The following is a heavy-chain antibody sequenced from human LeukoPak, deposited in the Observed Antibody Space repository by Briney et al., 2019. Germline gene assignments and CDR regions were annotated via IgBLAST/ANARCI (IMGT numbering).Heavy chain of an antibody. CDR2: ISSSSSYI. CDR3: ASDLWMGDSSGYYY. J-gene: IGHJ4*02. Sequence: PGGSLRLSCAASGFTFSSYSMNWVRQAPGKGLEWVSSISSSSSYIYYADPVKGRFTISRDNAKNSLYLQMNSLRAEDTAVYYCASDLWMGDSSGYYYWGQGTLVTVSS. D-gene: IGHD3-22*01. CDR1: GFTFSSYS. V-gene: IGHV3-21*01.